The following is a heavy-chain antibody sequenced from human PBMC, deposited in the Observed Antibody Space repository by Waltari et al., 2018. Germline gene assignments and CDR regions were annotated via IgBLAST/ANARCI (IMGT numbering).Heavy chain of an antibody. Sequence: QVQLVQSGAEVKKPGVSVKVSCKASGYTFTGYYMHCVRQAPGQGLEWMGRINPSSGSTNDAQKFKGRFTMTRDKSISTAYMELSRLRSDDTAVYYCARVQQLVEYYGMDVWGQGTTVTVSS. CDR2: INPSSGST. CDR1: GYTFTGYY. V-gene: IGHV1-2*06. CDR3: ARVQQLVEYYGMDV. D-gene: IGHD6-6*01. J-gene: IGHJ6*02.